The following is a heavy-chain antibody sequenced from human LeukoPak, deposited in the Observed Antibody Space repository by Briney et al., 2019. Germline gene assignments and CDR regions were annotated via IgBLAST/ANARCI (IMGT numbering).Heavy chain of an antibody. CDR1: GFTFSSYG. CDR3: AKWAIWFDP. Sequence: QTGGSLRLSCAASGFTFSSYGMHWVRQAPGKGLEWVAVISYDGSNKYYADSVKGRFTISRDNSKNTLYLQMNSLRAEDTAVYYCAKWAIWFDPWGQGTLVTVSS. V-gene: IGHV3-30*18. CDR2: ISYDGSNK. J-gene: IGHJ5*02. D-gene: IGHD3-9*01.